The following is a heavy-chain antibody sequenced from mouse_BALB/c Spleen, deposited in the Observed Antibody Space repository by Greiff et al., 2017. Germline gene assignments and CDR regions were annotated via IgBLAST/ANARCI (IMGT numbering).Heavy chain of an antibody. CDR1: GFTFSSYW. V-gene: IGHV6-3*01. CDR3: TDRFFAY. J-gene: IGHJ3*01. Sequence: EVKLEESGGGLVQPGGSMKLSCVASGFTFSSYWMSWVRQSPEKGLEWVAEIRLKSDNYATHYAESVKGKFTISRDESKSRLYLQMNSLRAEDTGIYYCTDRFFAYWGQGTLVTVSA. CDR2: IRLKSDNYAT.